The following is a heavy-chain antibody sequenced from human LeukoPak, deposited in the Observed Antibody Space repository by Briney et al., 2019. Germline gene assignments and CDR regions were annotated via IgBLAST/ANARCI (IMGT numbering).Heavy chain of an antibody. J-gene: IGHJ6*03. V-gene: IGHV3-74*01. CDR2: IDSDGRST. CDR3: ARSDCSSTSCYNYYYYMDV. CDR1: GFTFSTYW. Sequence: GGSLRPSCAASGFTFSTYWMHWVRQAPGKGLVWVARIDSDGRSTSYADSVKGRFTISRDNAKNSLYLQMNSLRAEDTALYHCARSDCSSTSCYNYYYYMDVWGKGTTVTVSS. D-gene: IGHD2-2*02.